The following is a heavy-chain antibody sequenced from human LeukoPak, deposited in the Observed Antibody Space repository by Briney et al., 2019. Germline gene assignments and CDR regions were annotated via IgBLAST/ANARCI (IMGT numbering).Heavy chain of an antibody. CDR2: IRFDGSNE. J-gene: IGHJ6*03. V-gene: IGHV3-30*02. CDR3: AKDPQLVTSYYYYMDV. Sequence: GSLRLSCAASGFTFTNYGMHWVRQAPGKGLEWVAFIRFDGSNEYCADSVKGRFTISRDNSKNTLYLQMNSLRAEDTAVYYCAKDPQLVTSYYYYMDVWGKGTPVTVSS. D-gene: IGHD1-1*01. CDR1: GFTFTNYG.